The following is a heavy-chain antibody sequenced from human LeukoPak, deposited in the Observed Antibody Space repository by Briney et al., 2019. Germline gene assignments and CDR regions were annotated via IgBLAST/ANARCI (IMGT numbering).Heavy chain of an antibody. J-gene: IGHJ4*02. V-gene: IGHV3-30*04. D-gene: IGHD6-13*01. Sequence: GGSLRLSCAASGFTFSNFALYWVRQAPGEGLEWVTVISSDGSYKYYADSVKGRFTISRDNSKNTVYLQMNSLRDEDTAVYYCARAPPDSWIDNWGQGTLVTVSS. CDR2: ISSDGSYK. CDR1: GFTFSNFA. CDR3: ARAPPDSWIDN.